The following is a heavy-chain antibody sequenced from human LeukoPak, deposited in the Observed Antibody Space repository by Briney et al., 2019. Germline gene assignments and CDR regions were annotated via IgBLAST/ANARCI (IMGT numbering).Heavy chain of an antibody. CDR2: ISSSSSTI. CDR1: GFTFSSHS. V-gene: IGHV3-48*02. CDR3: ARDRDYCSSTSCYSDAFDI. Sequence: PPGGSLRLSCAASGFTFSSHSMNWVRQAPGKGREWVSYISSSSSTIYYADSVKGRFTISRDNAKNSLYMQRNSLRDEDTAVYYCARDRDYCSSTSCYSDAFDIWGQGTMVTVSS. D-gene: IGHD2-2*01. J-gene: IGHJ3*02.